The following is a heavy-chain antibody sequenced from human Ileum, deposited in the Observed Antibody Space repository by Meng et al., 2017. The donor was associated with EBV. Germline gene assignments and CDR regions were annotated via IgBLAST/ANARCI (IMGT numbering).Heavy chain of an antibody. D-gene: IGHD6-19*01. V-gene: IGHV4-4*02. CDR1: GGSISSSNW. CDR2: IYHSGST. Sequence: QVQLQGSGPGLVKPSGTLSLPCAVPGGSISSSNWWSWVRQPPGKGLEWIGEIYHSGSTNYNPSLKSRVTMSVDKSKNQFSLNLSSVTAADTAVYYCARVGQWLPIDYWGQGTLVTVSS. CDR3: ARVGQWLPIDY. J-gene: IGHJ4*02.